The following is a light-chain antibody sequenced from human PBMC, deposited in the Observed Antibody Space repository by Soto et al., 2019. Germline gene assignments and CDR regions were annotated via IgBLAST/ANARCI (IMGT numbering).Light chain of an antibody. Sequence: QSALTQPASVSGSPGQSITISCTGTSSDVGGYNLVSWYQQHPGKAPKLMIYEVSKRPSGVSNRFSGSKSGNTASLTISGLQAEDEADYYCSSYASSSTPDVFGTGTKLTVL. CDR3: SSYASSSTPDV. J-gene: IGLJ1*01. V-gene: IGLV2-23*02. CDR1: SSDVGGYNL. CDR2: EVS.